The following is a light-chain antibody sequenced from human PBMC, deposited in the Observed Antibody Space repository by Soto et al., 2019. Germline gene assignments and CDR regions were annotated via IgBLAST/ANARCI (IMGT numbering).Light chain of an antibody. Sequence: QSVLTQPPSVFGAPGQRVTISCTGSSSNIGAGSDVHWYQQVPGTAPKLLVYGSYNRPSGVPDRFSGSKSGTSASLAITGLQAEDEADFYCQSYDSSLSAWVFGTGTKLTVL. J-gene: IGLJ1*01. CDR1: SSNIGAGSD. CDR2: GSY. V-gene: IGLV1-40*01. CDR3: QSYDSSLSAWV.